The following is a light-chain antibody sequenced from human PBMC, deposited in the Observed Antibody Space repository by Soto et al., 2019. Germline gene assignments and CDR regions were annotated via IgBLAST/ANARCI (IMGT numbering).Light chain of an antibody. V-gene: IGKV4-1*01. Sequence: DIVMTQSPDSLGVSLGERATINCKSSQSVLYSSNNKNYLAWYQQTPGQPPKLLIYWASTRESGVPDRFSGSGSGTDFTLTISSLQAEDVAVYYCQQYYSTPYTFGQGTKLEI. CDR1: QSVLYSSNNKNY. CDR2: WAS. CDR3: QQYYSTPYT. J-gene: IGKJ2*01.